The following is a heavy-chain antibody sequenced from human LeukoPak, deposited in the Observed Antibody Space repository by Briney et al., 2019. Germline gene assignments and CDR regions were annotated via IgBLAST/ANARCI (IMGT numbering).Heavy chain of an antibody. D-gene: IGHD4-23*01. CDR2: IYPGDSDT. Sequence: GESLKISCKGSGYSFTSYWIAWVRQMPGKGLEWMGIIYPGDSDTRYSPFFQGQVTISSDKSISTAYLQWSSLKASDTAMYYCARHSSDYGGNQWWFDPWGQGTLVTVSS. CDR3: ARHSSDYGGNQWWFDP. CDR1: GYSFTSYW. J-gene: IGHJ5*02. V-gene: IGHV5-51*01.